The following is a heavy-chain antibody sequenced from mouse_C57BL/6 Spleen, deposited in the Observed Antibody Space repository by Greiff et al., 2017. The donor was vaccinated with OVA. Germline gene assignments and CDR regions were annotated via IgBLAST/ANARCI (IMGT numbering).Heavy chain of an antibody. D-gene: IGHD2-4*01. Sequence: VQLQQSGAELVMPGASVKLSCKASGYTFTSYWMHWVKQRPGQGLEWIGEIDPSDSYTNYNQKFKGKSTLTVDKSSSTAYMQLSSLTSEDSAVYYCASQGDYGGYFDYWGQGTTLTVSS. V-gene: IGHV1-69*01. CDR3: ASQGDYGGYFDY. CDR1: GYTFTSYW. J-gene: IGHJ2*01. CDR2: IDPSDSYT.